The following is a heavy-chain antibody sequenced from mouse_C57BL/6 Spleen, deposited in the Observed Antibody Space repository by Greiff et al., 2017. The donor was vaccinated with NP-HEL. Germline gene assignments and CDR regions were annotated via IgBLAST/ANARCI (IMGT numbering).Heavy chain of an antibody. J-gene: IGHJ1*03. CDR1: GFSLTSYA. CDR3: ARNFGSSYDPYWYFDV. Sequence: VKLMESGPGLVAPSQSLSITCTVSGFSLTSYAISWVRQPPGKGLEWLGVIWTGGGTNYNSALKSRLSISKDNSKSQVFLKMNSLQTDDTARYYCARNFGSSYDPYWYFDVWGTGTTVTVSS. V-gene: IGHV2-9-1*01. CDR2: IWTGGGT. D-gene: IGHD1-1*01.